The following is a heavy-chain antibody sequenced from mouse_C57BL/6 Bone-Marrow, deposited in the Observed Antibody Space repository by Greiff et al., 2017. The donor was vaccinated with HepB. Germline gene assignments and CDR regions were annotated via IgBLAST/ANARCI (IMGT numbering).Heavy chain of an antibody. CDR2: ISGGGGNT. Sequence: EVKVVESGGGLVKPGGSLKLSCAASGFTFSSYTMSWVRQTPEKRLEWVATISGGGGNTYYPDSVKGRFTISRDNAKNTLYLQMSSLRSEDTALYYCARRRNYGSSYYAMDYWGQGTSVTVSS. CDR1: GFTFSSYT. V-gene: IGHV5-9*01. D-gene: IGHD1-1*01. J-gene: IGHJ4*01. CDR3: ARRRNYGSSYYAMDY.